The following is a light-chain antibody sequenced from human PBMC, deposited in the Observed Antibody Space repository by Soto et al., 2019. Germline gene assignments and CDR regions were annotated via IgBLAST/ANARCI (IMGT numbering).Light chain of an antibody. CDR2: EVS. Sequence: QSALTQPASVSGSPGQSITISCTGTSSDVGSYNLVSWYQQHPGKAPKLMIYEVSKRPSGVSNRCSGSKSGNTASLTISGLQAEDEADYYCCSYAGSSTYVFGTGTKVTAL. J-gene: IGLJ1*01. V-gene: IGLV2-23*02. CDR1: SSDVGSYNL. CDR3: CSYAGSSTYV.